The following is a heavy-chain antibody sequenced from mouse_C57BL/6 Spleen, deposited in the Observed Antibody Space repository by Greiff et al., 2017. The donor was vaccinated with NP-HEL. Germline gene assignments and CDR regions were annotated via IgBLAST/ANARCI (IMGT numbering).Heavy chain of an antibody. Sequence: VQLQQSGPGLVAPSQSLSITCTVSGFSLTSYAISWVRQPPGKGLEWLGVIWTGGGTNYNSALKSRLSISKDNSKSQVFLKMNSLQTDDTARYYCARNSGTTVVDWYFDVWGTGTTVTVSS. D-gene: IGHD1-1*01. V-gene: IGHV2-9-1*01. CDR3: ARNSGTTVVDWYFDV. CDR1: GFSLTSYA. CDR2: IWTGGGT. J-gene: IGHJ1*03.